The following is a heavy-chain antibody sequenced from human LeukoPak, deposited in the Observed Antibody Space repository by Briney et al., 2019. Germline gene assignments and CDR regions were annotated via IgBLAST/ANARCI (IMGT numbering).Heavy chain of an antibody. CDR3: ARSGIAVAGTSWFDP. D-gene: IGHD6-19*01. J-gene: IGHJ5*02. V-gene: IGHV1-46*01. CDR2: INPRGTAT. Sequence: ASVKVSCKASGYSFTSHYMHWVRQAPGQGLEWMGLINPRGTATRYAESFQGRLTLTRDLSTSTDYMELSSLRSDDTAVYFCARSGIAVAGTSWFDPWGQGTLVTVSS. CDR1: GYSFTSHY.